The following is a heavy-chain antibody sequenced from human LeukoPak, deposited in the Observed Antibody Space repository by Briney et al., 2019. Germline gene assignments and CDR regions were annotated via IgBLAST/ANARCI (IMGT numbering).Heavy chain of an antibody. V-gene: IGHV4-31*03. CDR2: IYYSGST. Sequence: SETLSLTCTVSGGSVSSGRYYWSWIRQPPGKGLEWIGYIYYSGSTYYNPSLKSRVALSVDTSKNQFSLKLSSLTAADTAVYYCAKSREEIRGLDAFDIWGQGTMVTVSS. J-gene: IGHJ3*02. CDR3: AKSREEIRGLDAFDI. CDR1: GGSVSSGRYY. D-gene: IGHD5-24*01.